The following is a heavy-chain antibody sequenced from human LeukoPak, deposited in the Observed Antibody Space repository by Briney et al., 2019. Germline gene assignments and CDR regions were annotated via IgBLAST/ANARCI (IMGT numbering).Heavy chain of an antibody. D-gene: IGHD3-10*01. CDR1: GGSISSGDYY. Sequence: SQTLSLTCTVPGGSISSGDYYWSWIRQPPGKGLEWIGYIYYSGSTYYNPSLKSRVTISVDTSKNQFSLKLSSVTAADTAVYYCAREGPAYYYGSGSPVDPWGQGTLVTVSS. CDR3: AREGPAYYYGSGSPVDP. J-gene: IGHJ5*02. CDR2: IYYSGST. V-gene: IGHV4-30-4*01.